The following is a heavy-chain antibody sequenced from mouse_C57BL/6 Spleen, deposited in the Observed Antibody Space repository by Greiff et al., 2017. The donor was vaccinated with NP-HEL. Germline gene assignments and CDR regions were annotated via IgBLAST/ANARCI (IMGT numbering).Heavy chain of an antibody. J-gene: IGHJ3*01. CDR3: VGSKAY. CDR1: GYTFTSYW. Sequence: QVQLQQPGAELVKPGASVKLSCKASGYTFTSYWMQWVKQRPGQGLEWIGEIDPSDSYTNYIQKFKGQATLTVDTSSSTAYMQLSSLTSEDSAVYYCVGSKAYWGQGTLVTVSA. D-gene: IGHD2-5*01. CDR2: IDPSDSYT. V-gene: IGHV1-50*01.